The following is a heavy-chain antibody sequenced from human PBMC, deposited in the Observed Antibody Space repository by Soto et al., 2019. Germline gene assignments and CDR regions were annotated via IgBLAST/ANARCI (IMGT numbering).Heavy chain of an antibody. V-gene: IGHV1-69*01. Sequence: QVQLVQSGAEVKKPGSSVKVSCKASGGTFSSYAISWVRQAPGQGLEWMGGIIPIFGTANYARQFQGRVTFTADESTRTAYMGLSSLRSEDTAVYYCAREGRFLEWLYWFDPWGQGTLVTVSS. CDR1: GGTFSSYA. CDR2: IIPIFGTA. J-gene: IGHJ5*02. D-gene: IGHD3-3*01. CDR3: AREGRFLEWLYWFDP.